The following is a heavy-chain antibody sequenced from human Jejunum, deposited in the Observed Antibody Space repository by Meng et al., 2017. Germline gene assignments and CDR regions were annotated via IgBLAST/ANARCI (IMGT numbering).Heavy chain of an antibody. J-gene: IGHJ3*02. V-gene: IGHV3-21*06. Sequence: GRSLRLSCAASGFPFTSYNMNWVRQAPGKGLEWVASSSGRTSYTYYADSVTGRFTISRDNAKSLVYLQMNSLRAEDTAVYYCARALVRGPITYAFDIWGPGTMVTVSS. D-gene: IGHD3-10*01. CDR3: ARALVRGPITYAFDI. CDR1: GFPFTSYN. CDR2: SSGRTSYT.